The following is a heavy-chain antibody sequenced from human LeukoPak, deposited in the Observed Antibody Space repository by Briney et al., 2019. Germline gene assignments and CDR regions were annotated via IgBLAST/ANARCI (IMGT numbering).Heavy chain of an antibody. J-gene: IGHJ5*02. CDR3: ARHVGHDFWSGYRSVAP. CDR1: GGSLRRTGYC. Sequence: SETLSLTCTVSGGSLRRTGYCWGWIRQPPGKGLEWIGSIYHNGSTCNNPSLKSRVILSVDTSKNQFSLKLSSVTAADTAVYYCARHVGHDFWSGYRSVAPWGQGPLVTVSS. D-gene: IGHD3-3*01. V-gene: IGHV4-39*01. CDR2: IYHNGST.